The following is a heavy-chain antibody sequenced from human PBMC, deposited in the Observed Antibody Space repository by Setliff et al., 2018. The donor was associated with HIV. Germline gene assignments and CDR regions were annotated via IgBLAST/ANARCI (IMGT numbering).Heavy chain of an antibody. D-gene: IGHD2-21*02. Sequence: SETLSLTCTVSGGSITSTTYYWGWIRPPPGKGLEWIGTIHYTGKTYHNPSLKSRVTISVEASKNQISLKLTAVPAADSAVYYCAREGDGIDFWGQGTRVTVSS. CDR2: IHYTGKT. V-gene: IGHV4-39*02. J-gene: IGHJ4*02. CDR1: GGSITSTTYY. CDR3: AREGDGIDF.